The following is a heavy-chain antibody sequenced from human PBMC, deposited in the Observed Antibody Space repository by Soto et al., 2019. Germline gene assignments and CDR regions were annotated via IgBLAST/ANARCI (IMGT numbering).Heavy chain of an antibody. CDR2: ISAYNGNT. CDR1: GYTFTSYG. Sequence: QVQLVQSGAEVKKPGASVKVSCKASGYTFTSYGISWVRQAPGQGLEWMGWISAYNGNTNYAQKLQGRVTMTTDTSTSTAYMELRSLRSDDTAVYYCARVDRDYPTLGNYGMDVWGQGTTVTVSS. CDR3: ARVDRDYPTLGNYGMDV. J-gene: IGHJ6*02. D-gene: IGHD4-17*01. V-gene: IGHV1-18*01.